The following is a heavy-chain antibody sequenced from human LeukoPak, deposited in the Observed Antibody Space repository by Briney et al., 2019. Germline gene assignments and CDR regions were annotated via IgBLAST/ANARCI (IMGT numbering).Heavy chain of an antibody. D-gene: IGHD3-3*01. CDR3: ATYYDPYYFDY. CDR2: IYHSGNT. J-gene: IGHJ4*02. CDR1: DGSISSSGYY. V-gene: IGHV4-30-2*01. Sequence: PSQTLSLTCTVSDGSISSSGYYWSWIRQPPGKGLEWIGYIYHSGNTYYNPSLESRVTVSVDRSKNQFSLKLSSVTAADTAVYYCATYYDPYYFDYWGQGTLVTVSP.